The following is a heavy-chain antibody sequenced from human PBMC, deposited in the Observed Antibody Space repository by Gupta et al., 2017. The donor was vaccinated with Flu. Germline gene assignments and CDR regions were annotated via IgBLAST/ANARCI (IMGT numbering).Heavy chain of an antibody. V-gene: IGHV3-7*04. Sequence: GFTFSNYWMTWVRQAPGKGLEWVANINQDGGEKYYVDSVRGRFTISRDNAKNSMYLQMSSLRADDTAVYYCARSLGYCSGGSCFPFDYWGQGILVTVSS. CDR1: GFTFSNYW. CDR2: INQDGGEK. CDR3: ARSLGYCSGGSCFPFDY. J-gene: IGHJ4*02. D-gene: IGHD2-15*01.